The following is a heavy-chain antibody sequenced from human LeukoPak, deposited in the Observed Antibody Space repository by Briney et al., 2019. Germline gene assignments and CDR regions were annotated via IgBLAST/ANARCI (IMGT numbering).Heavy chain of an antibody. Sequence: GASVKVSCKASGYNFTGYYMHWVRQAPGQGLEWMGWISAYNGNTNYAQKLQGRVTMTTDTSTSTAYMELRSLRSDDTAVYYCARDTAMVTNWFDPWGQGTLVTVSS. CDR1: GYNFTGYY. D-gene: IGHD5-18*01. CDR2: ISAYNGNT. V-gene: IGHV1-18*04. J-gene: IGHJ5*02. CDR3: ARDTAMVTNWFDP.